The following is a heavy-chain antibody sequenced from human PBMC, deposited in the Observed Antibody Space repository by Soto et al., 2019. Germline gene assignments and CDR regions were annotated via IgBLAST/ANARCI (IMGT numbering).Heavy chain of an antibody. J-gene: IGHJ6*02. CDR2: IYYSGST. V-gene: IGHV4-31*03. D-gene: IGHD3-22*01. CDR3: ARCSGYYDSSGYYYYYCGMDV. CDR1: GGSISSGGYY. Sequence: SETLSLTCTVSGGSISSGGYYWSWIRQHPGKGLEWIGYIYYSGSTYYNPSLKSRVTISVDTSKNQFSLKLSSVTAADTAVYYCARCSGYYDSSGYYYYYCGMDVWGQGTTVTVSS.